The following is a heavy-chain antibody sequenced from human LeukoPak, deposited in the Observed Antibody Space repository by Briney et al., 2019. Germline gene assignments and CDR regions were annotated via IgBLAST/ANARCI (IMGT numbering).Heavy chain of an antibody. D-gene: IGHD3-3*01. CDR1: GFTFDNYA. V-gene: IGHV3-9*01. Sequence: PGRSLRLSCAASGFTFDNYAMHWVRQAPGKGLEWVSGISWNSRSIGYVDSVRGRFAMSRDNAKNSLYLQMDSLRAEDTALYYCAKDIGSGGHFDYWGQGTLVTVSS. CDR3: AKDIGSGGHFDY. CDR2: ISWNSRSI. J-gene: IGHJ4*02.